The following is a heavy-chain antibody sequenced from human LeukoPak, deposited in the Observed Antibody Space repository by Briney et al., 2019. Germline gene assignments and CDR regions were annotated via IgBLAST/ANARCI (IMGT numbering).Heavy chain of an antibody. D-gene: IGHD6-19*01. CDR1: GGSISSYY. J-gene: IGHJ6*03. V-gene: IGHV4-59*08. Sequence: SETLSLTCTVSGGSISSYYWSWIRQPPGKGLEWIGYIYYSGSTNYNPSLKSRVTISVDTSKNQFSLKLTSVTAADTAVYYCARHGVSSGWYDRFDYYYYYMDVWGKGTTVTVSS. CDR2: IYYSGST. CDR3: ARHGVSSGWYDRFDYYYYYMDV.